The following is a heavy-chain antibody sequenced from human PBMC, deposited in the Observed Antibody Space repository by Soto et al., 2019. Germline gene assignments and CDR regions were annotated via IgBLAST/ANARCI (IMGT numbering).Heavy chain of an antibody. Sequence: ASVKVSCKVSGYTLTELSMHWVRQAPGKGLEWMGGFDPEDGETIYAQKFQGRVTMTEDTSTDTAYMELGSLRSEDTAVYYCATAPLGLGPAASVHYYMDVWGKGTTVTVSS. CDR3: ATAPLGLGPAASVHYYMDV. D-gene: IGHD2-2*01. J-gene: IGHJ6*03. V-gene: IGHV1-24*01. CDR1: GYTLTELS. CDR2: FDPEDGET.